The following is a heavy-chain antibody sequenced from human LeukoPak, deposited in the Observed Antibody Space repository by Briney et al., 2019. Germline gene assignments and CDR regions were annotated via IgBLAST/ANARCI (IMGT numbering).Heavy chain of an antibody. CDR2: ISASGDST. D-gene: IGHD2-21*01. CDR1: GFTFSTYP. V-gene: IGHV3-23*01. J-gene: IGHJ4*02. CDR3: AKRYFGNYYFDY. Sequence: PGGSLRLSCAASGFTFSTYPMSWVRQAPGKGLEWVSAISASGDSTYYADSVKGRFTISRDNSKNTLYVQMNSLRVADTAVYCCAKRYFGNYYFDYWGQGALVTVSS.